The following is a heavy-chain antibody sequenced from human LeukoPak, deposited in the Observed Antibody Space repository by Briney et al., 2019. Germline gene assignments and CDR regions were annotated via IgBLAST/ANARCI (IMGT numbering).Heavy chain of an antibody. D-gene: IGHD3-10*01. Sequence: GGSLRLSCAASGFTFSTYSMNWVRQAPGKGLEWVSSISGNSNFIYYADSVKGRFTISRDNAKNSLYLQMNSLRAEDTAVYYCARNGGSGTMANWGQGTLVTVSS. CDR2: ISGNSNFI. CDR1: GFTFSTYS. V-gene: IGHV3-21*01. CDR3: ARNGGSGTMAN. J-gene: IGHJ4*02.